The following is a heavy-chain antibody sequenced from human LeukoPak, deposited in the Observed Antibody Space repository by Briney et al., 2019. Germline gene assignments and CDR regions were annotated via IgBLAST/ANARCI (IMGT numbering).Heavy chain of an antibody. J-gene: IGHJ4*02. CDR2: ISYDGSNK. D-gene: IGHD3-10*01. CDR3: ARDTPYYYGSGSYYPNFDY. Sequence: GRSLRLSCAASGFTFSSYAMHWVRQAPGKWLEWVAVISYDGSNKYYADSVKGRFTISRDNSKNTLYLQMNSLRAEDTAVYYCARDTPYYYGSGSYYPNFDYWGQGTLVTVSS. CDR1: GFTFSSYA. V-gene: IGHV3-30*04.